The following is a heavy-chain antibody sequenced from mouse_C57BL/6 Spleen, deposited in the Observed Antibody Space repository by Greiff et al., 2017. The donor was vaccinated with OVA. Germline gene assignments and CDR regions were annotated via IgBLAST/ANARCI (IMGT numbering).Heavy chain of an antibody. Sequence: LVESGGGLVQPGGSLSLSCAASGFTFTDYYMSWVRQPPGKALEWLGFIRNKANGYTTEYSASVKGRFTISRDNSQSILYLQMNALRAEDSATYYCARLYYGNYVDYWGQGTTLTVSS. D-gene: IGHD2-1*01. J-gene: IGHJ2*01. CDR3: ARLYYGNYVDY. V-gene: IGHV7-3*01. CDR1: GFTFTDYY. CDR2: IRNKANGYTT.